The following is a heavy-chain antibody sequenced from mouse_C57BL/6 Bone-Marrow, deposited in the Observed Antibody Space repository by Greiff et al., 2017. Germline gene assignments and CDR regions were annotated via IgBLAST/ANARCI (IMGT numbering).Heavy chain of an antibody. CDR2: INPGSGGT. J-gene: IGHJ2*01. CDR3: ARERYGSDY. V-gene: IGHV1-54*01. Sequence: QVHVKQSGAELVRPGTSVKVSCRASGYAFTNYLIEWVKQRPGQGLEWIGVINPGSGGTNYNEKFKGKATLTADKSSSTAYMQLSSLTSEDSAVYFCARERYGSDYWGQGTTLTVSS. D-gene: IGHD2-10*02. CDR1: GYAFTNYL.